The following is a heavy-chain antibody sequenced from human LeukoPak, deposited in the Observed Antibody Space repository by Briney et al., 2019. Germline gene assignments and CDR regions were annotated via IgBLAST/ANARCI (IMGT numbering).Heavy chain of an antibody. D-gene: IGHD3-22*01. V-gene: IGHV3-30*18. CDR3: AKDHYRHDSSGYYYCPDY. Sequence: QPGGSLRLSCAASGFTFSSYGMHWVRQAPGKGLEWVAVISYDGSNKYYADSVKGRFTISRDNSKNTLYLQMNSLRAEDTAVYYCAKDHYRHDSSGYYYCPDYWGRGTLVTVSS. J-gene: IGHJ4*02. CDR2: ISYDGSNK. CDR1: GFTFSSYG.